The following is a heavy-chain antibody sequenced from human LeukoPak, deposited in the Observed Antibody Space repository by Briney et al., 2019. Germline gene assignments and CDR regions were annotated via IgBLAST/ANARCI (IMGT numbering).Heavy chain of an antibody. J-gene: IGHJ3*02. Sequence: GGSLRLSCAASGFYFANYAMSWVRQAPGKGLEWVSATVGGGSPNTYHADSVKGRFTISRDNSKNTLYLQMNSLRAEDTAVYYCAKDLFGYGDYPGAFDIWGQGTMVTVSS. CDR3: AKDLFGYGDYPGAFDI. CDR2: TVGGGSPNT. V-gene: IGHV3-23*01. CDR1: GFYFANYA. D-gene: IGHD4-17*01.